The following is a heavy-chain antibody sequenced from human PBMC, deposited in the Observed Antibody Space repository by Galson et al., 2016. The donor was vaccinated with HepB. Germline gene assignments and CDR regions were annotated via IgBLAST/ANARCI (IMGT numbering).Heavy chain of an antibody. V-gene: IGHV4-59*02. D-gene: IGHD4-11*01. CDR3: ARNDVLQVFHGMDV. CDR1: GVPVRTFY. Sequence: SETLSLTCTVSGVPVRTFYWSWVRHPPGKGLEWLGYISYSGTADYNPSLKSRATISMDKSKNQVSLKLNSTTAADTAVYYCARNDVLQVFHGMDVWGPGTTVTVSS. CDR2: ISYSGTA. J-gene: IGHJ6*02.